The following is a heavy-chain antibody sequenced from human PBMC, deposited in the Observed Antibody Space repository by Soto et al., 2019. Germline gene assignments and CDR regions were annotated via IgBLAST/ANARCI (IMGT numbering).Heavy chain of an antibody. CDR1: SGSISSYY. CDR2: IFYSGST. V-gene: IGHV4-59*01. CDR3: AYTEGYAWFDP. D-gene: IGHD3-16*01. Sequence: PSETLSLTCTVSSGSISSYYWSWIRQPPGKGLEWIGYIFYSGSTKYNPSLKSRVTISVDTSKNQFFLKVSSVTAADTAVYYCAYTEGYAWFDPWGQGTRVTVSA. J-gene: IGHJ5*02.